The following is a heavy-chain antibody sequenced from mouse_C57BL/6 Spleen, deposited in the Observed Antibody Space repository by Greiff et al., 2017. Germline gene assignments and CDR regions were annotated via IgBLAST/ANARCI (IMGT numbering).Heavy chain of an antibody. CDR2: IHPSDSDT. Sequence: VQLQQPGAELVKPGASVKVSCKASGYTFTSYWMHWVKQRPGQGLEWIGRIHPSDSDTNYNQKFKGKATLTVDKSSSTAYMQLSSLPSEDSAVDYCAILGGDYDAMDYWGQGTSGTVSS. CDR1: GYTFTSYW. CDR3: AILGGDYDAMDY. J-gene: IGHJ4*01. D-gene: IGHD2-13*01. V-gene: IGHV1-74*01.